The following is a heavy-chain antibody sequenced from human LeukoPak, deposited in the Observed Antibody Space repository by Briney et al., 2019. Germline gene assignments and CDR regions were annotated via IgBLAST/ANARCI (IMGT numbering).Heavy chain of an antibody. CDR1: GYPLSGLS. J-gene: IGHJ4*02. D-gene: IGHD6-19*01. V-gene: IGHV1-24*01. CDR2: FDPEIGKT. Sequence: ASVKVSCKVSGYPLSGLSMHWVRQAPGKGLEWMGGFDPEIGKTIYAQRFQGRVAMTKDTSTDTAHMELSSLRSDDTAVYYCARSSLGWLVRALDYWGQGTLVTVSS. CDR3: ARSSLGWLVRALDY.